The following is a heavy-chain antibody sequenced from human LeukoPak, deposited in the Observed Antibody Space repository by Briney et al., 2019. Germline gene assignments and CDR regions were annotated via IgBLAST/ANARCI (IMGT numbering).Heavy chain of an antibody. CDR3: ARDRRSGRSYYNLDY. CDR2: IYSGGST. D-gene: IGHD3-10*01. CDR1: GFTVSSNY. V-gene: IGHV3-66*01. J-gene: IGHJ4*02. Sequence: QSGGSLRLSCAASGFTVSSNYMSWVRQAPGKGLEWVSVIYSGGSTYYADSVKGRFTISRDNSKNTLYLQMNSLRAEDTAVYYCARDRRSGRSYYNLDYWGQGTLVTVSS.